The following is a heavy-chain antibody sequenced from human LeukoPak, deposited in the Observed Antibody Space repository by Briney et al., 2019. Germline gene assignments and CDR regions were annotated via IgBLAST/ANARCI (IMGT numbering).Heavy chain of an antibody. CDR3: AGEAGDYTYYYYYGMDV. V-gene: IGHV4-4*07. CDR2: IYTSRST. Sequence: SETLSLTCTVSGGSISSYYWSWIRQPAGKGLEWIGRIYTSRSTNYNPSLKSRVTMSVDTSKNQFSLKLSSVTAADTAVYYCAGEAGDYTYYYYYGMDVWGQGTTVTVSS. J-gene: IGHJ6*02. CDR1: GGSISSYY. D-gene: IGHD4-17*01.